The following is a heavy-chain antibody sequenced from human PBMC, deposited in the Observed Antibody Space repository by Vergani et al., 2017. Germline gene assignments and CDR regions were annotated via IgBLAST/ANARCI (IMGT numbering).Heavy chain of an antibody. Sequence: QVQLVESGGGLVKPGGSLRLSCAASGFTFSDYYMSWIRQAPGKGLEWVSYISSSGSTIYYADSVKGRFTISRDNAKNSLYLQMNSLRAEDTAVYYCATDKASIWGSYRRSVYYGMDVWGQGTTVTVSS. V-gene: IGHV3-11*01. D-gene: IGHD3-16*02. CDR1: GFTFSDYY. CDR3: ATDKASIWGSYRRSVYYGMDV. J-gene: IGHJ6*02. CDR2: ISSSGSTI.